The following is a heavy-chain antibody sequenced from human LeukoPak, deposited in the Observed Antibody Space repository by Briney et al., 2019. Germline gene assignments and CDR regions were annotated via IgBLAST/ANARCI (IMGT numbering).Heavy chain of an antibody. CDR3: AVPAASNYYYYYMDV. V-gene: IGHV1-8*03. CDR2: MNPNSGNT. CDR1: EYSFISYD. J-gene: IGHJ6*03. Sequence: ASVKVSCKGSEYSFISYDINWVRQATGQGLEWMGWMNPNSGNTGYAQKFQGRVTFTRNTSITTAYMELSSLRSEDTAVYYCAVPAASNYYYYYMDVWGKGTTVTVSS. D-gene: IGHD2-2*01.